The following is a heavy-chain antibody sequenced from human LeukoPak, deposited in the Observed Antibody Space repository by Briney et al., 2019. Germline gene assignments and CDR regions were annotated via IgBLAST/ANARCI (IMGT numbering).Heavy chain of an antibody. V-gene: IGHV3-74*01. J-gene: IGHJ3*02. D-gene: IGHD1-26*01. CDR2: INSDGSGT. CDR1: GFTFSSNW. Sequence: GGSLRHSCAASGFTFSSNWMHWVRRGPGKGLVWVSRINSDGSGTSYADSVKGRFTISRDNAKNTLYLQMNSLRAEDTAVYYCARAGEGLLAYSFDIWGQGTMVTVSS. CDR3: ARAGEGLLAYSFDI.